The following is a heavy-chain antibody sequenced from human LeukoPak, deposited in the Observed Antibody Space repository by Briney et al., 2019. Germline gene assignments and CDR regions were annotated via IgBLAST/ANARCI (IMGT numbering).Heavy chain of an antibody. CDR2: IYYSGST. V-gene: IGHV4-61*01. CDR3: ARDFGYSYGYGFDY. D-gene: IGHD5-18*01. CDR1: GGSISSSSYY. J-gene: IGHJ4*02. Sequence: SETLSLTCTVSGGSISSSSYYWGWIRQPPGKGLEWIGYIYYSGSTNYNPSLKSRVTISVDTSKNQFSLKLSSVTAADTAVYYCARDFGYSYGYGFDYWGQGTLVTVSS.